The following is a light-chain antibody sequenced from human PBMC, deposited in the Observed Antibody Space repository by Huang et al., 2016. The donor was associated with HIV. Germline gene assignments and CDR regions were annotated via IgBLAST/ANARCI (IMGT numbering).Light chain of an antibody. CDR1: RHIYSY. V-gene: IGKV1-33*01. CDR3: QQYDSLPRT. CDR2: DAA. Sequence: DIQMTQSPSSLSASIGDRFTITCRASRHIYSYLNWYQHRPGKAPKLLIYDAANLEVGVPSRCSGSGSRRNFTLIISSLQPEDFATYYCQQYDSLPRTFGPGTKV. J-gene: IGKJ3*01.